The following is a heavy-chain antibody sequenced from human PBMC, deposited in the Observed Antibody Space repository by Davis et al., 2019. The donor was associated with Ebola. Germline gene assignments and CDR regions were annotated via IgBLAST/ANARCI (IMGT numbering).Heavy chain of an antibody. CDR2: INPNSGGT. J-gene: IGHJ6*02. CDR3: ARDQSAITIFGGGMDV. D-gene: IGHD3-3*01. V-gene: IGHV1-2*04. Sequence: ASVKVSCKASGYTFTSYDMHWVRQAPGQGLEWMGWINPNSGGTNYAQKFQGWVTMTRDTSISTAYMELSRLRSDDTAVYYCARDQSAITIFGGGMDVWGQGTTVTVSS. CDR1: GYTFTSYD.